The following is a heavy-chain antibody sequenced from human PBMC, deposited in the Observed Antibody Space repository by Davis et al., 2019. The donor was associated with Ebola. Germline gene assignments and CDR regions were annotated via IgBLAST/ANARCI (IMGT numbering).Heavy chain of an antibody. CDR3: ARRVPFWRSPGNAFDI. J-gene: IGHJ3*02. CDR1: GGSISSYY. CDR2: IYYSGST. Sequence: SETLSLTCTVSGGSISSYYWSWIRQPPGKGLEWIGYIYYSGSTNYNPSLKSRVTISVDTSKNQFSLKLSSVTAADTAVYYCARRVPFWRSPGNAFDIWGQGTMVTVSS. V-gene: IGHV4-59*01. D-gene: IGHD3-3*01.